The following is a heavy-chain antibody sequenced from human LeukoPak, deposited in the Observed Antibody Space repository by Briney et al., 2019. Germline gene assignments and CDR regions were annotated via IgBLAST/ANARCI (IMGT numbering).Heavy chain of an antibody. J-gene: IGHJ6*02. CDR1: GGSFSGYY. D-gene: IGHD2-2*01. CDR3: ARGQFTRRYCSSTSCSGYHYGMDV. CDR2: INHSGST. V-gene: IGHV4-34*01. Sequence: SETLSLTCAVYGGSFSGYYWSWIRQPPGKGLEWIGEINHSGSTNYNPSLKSRVTISVDTSKNQFSLKLSSVTAADTAVYYCARGQFTRRYCSSTSCSGYHYGMDVWGQGTTVTVSS.